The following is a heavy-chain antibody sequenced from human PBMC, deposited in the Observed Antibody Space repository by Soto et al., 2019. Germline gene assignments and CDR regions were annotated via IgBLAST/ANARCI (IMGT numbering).Heavy chain of an antibody. CDR1: GYTFTSYD. CDR2: MNPNSGNT. J-gene: IGHJ4*02. D-gene: IGHD3-3*01. Sequence: ASVKVSCKASGYTFTSYDINWVRQATGQGLEWMGWMNPNSGNTGYAQKFQGRVTMTRNTSISTAYMELSSLRSEDTAVYYCARLFPLVPEYYDFWSGYDEPDYWGQGTQVTVSS. V-gene: IGHV1-8*01. CDR3: ARLFPLVPEYYDFWSGYDEPDY.